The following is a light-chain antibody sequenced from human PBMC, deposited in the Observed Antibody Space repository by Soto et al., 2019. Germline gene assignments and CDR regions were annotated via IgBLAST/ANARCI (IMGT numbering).Light chain of an antibody. CDR1: QSVSSNY. Sequence: EIVLTQSPGTLSLSPGERPTLSCSASQSVSSNYLAWYQQKPGQAPRLLIYDASNRATGIPARFSGSGSGTDFTLTISSLEPEDFAVYYCQQRSNWPITFGQGTRLEIK. J-gene: IGKJ5*01. CDR2: DAS. V-gene: IGKV3D-20*02. CDR3: QQRSNWPIT.